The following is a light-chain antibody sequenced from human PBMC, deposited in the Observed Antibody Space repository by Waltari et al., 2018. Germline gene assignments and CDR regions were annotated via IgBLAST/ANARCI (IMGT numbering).Light chain of an antibody. CDR2: VAT. CDR3: LLFYGGVHV. V-gene: IGLV7-43*01. CDR1: PGTVPSPPP. J-gene: IGLJ3*02. Sequence: QTVVTQEPSLTVSPGGTVHLPCPSNPGTVPSPPPPNRFHPKPGQTPRSLIYVATNKHSWTPARFSGSLLGGKAALTLSHVQPEDEADYYCLLFYGGVHVFGGGTKLTVL.